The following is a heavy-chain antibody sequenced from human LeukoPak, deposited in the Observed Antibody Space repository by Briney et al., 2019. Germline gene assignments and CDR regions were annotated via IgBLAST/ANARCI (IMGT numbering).Heavy chain of an antibody. Sequence: QPGGSLRLSCAPSAFTFRSYAMSWVRQAGGKGLEWVSAISGSGGSTYYADSVKGRFTISRDNSKNTLYLQMNSLRAEDTAVYYCARDLLGYSYDAYYFDFWGQGTLVTVSS. D-gene: IGHD5-18*01. CDR1: AFTFRSYA. CDR3: ARDLLGYSYDAYYFDF. J-gene: IGHJ4*02. V-gene: IGHV3-23*01. CDR2: ISGSGGST.